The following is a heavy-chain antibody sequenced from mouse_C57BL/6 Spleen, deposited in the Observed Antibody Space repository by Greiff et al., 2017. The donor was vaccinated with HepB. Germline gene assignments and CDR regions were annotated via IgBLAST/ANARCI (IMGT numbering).Heavy chain of an antibody. CDR1: GYTFTDYN. V-gene: IGHV1-22*01. CDR2: INPNNGGT. D-gene: IGHD1-1*01. Sequence: VQLQQSGPELVKPGASVKMSCKASGYTFTDYNMHWVKQSHGKSLEWIGYINPNNGGTSYNQKFKGKATLTVNKSSSTAYMELRSLTSEDSAVYYCARAPNYYGSVDYWGQGTTLTVSS. CDR3: ARAPNYYGSVDY. J-gene: IGHJ2*01.